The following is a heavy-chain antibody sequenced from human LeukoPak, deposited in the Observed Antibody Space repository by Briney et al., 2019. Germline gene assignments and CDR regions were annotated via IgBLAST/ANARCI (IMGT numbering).Heavy chain of an antibody. V-gene: IGHV1-2*04. CDR1: GYTFTGYY. CDR3: ARGGSGWGLLYNWFDP. Sequence: ASVKVSCKASGYTFTGYYMHWVRQAPGQGLEWMGWINPNSGGTNYAQKFQGWVTMTRDTSINTAYMELSRLRSDDTAVYYCARGGSGWGLLYNWFDPWGQGTLVPVSS. J-gene: IGHJ5*02. CDR2: INPNSGGT. D-gene: IGHD6-19*01.